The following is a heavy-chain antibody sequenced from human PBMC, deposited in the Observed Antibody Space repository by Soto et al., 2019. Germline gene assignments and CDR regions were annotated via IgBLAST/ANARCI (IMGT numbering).Heavy chain of an antibody. Sequence: EVLLVESGGGLVKPGGSLRLSCAASGFTFTRYSINWVRQAPGKGLEWVASISSTTNSIYYGEPLKGRLTISRDNAKNSVYLQMNTLRAEDTAVYYCARESEDLSSNLDYWGQGTLVTVSS. V-gene: IGHV3-21*02. CDR2: ISSTTNSI. J-gene: IGHJ4*02. CDR3: ARESEDLSSNLDY. CDR1: GFTFTRYS.